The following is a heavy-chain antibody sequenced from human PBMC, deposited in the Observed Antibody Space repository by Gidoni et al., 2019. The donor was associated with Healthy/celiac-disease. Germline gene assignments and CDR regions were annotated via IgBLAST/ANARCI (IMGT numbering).Heavy chain of an antibody. Sequence: QITLKESGPTLVKPTETLTLTCTFSGFSLSTSGVGVGWIRQPPGKALEWLALIYWNDDKRYSPSLKSRLTIIKDTSKNQVVLTMTNMDPVDTATYYCAHSDWSSGYFDAFDIWGQGTMVTVSS. CDR3: AHSDWSSGYFDAFDI. D-gene: IGHD3-22*01. CDR2: IYWNDDK. J-gene: IGHJ3*02. V-gene: IGHV2-5*01. CDR1: GFSLSTSGVG.